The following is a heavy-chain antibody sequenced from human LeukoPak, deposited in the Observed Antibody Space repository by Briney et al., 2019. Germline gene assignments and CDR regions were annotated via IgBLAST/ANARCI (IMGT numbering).Heavy chain of an antibody. J-gene: IGHJ5*02. CDR2: INHTGIT. Sequence: PSETLSRTASVSADSITIYYWSWLRQPPGKGLEGIGYINHTGITNYNPSLNSRVTISRDTSKNHFSLELSSATAADTAVYYCARGYSSSWHSWFDPWGQGTLVTVSS. D-gene: IGHD6-13*01. V-gene: IGHV4-59*01. CDR1: ADSITIYY. CDR3: ARGYSSSWHSWFDP.